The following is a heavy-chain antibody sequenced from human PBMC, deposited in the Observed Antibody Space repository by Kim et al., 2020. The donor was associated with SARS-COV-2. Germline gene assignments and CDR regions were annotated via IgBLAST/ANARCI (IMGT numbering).Heavy chain of an antibody. CDR1: GFTFSSYS. CDR3: AREGFTGGYYDSSGYSTY. D-gene: IGHD3-22*01. Sequence: GGSLRLSCAASGFTFSSYSMNWVRQAPGKGLEWVSSISSSSSYIYYADSVKGRFTISRDNAKNSLYLQMNSLRAEDTAVYYCAREGFTGGYYDSSGYSTYWGQGTLVTVSS. J-gene: IGHJ4*02. V-gene: IGHV3-21*01. CDR2: ISSSSSYI.